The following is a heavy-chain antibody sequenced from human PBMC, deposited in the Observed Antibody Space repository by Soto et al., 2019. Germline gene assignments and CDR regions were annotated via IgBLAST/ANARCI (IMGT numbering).Heavy chain of an antibody. J-gene: IGHJ6*02. CDR2: IYDSGST. D-gene: IGHD6-6*01. CDR3: ARGSSSYYDYGMDV. V-gene: IGHV4-30-2*01. Sequence: QLQLQESGSGLVRPSQTLSLTCAVSGDSISRGGYSWTWIRQPPGKALEWIGNIYDSGSTSYNPSLKSRVTMSVDTSKNQFSLSLTSVTAADTAVYFCARGSSSYYDYGMDVWGQGTTVTVSS. CDR1: GDSISRGGYS.